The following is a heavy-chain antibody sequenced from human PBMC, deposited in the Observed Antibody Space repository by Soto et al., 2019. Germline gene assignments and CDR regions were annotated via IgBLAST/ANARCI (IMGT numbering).Heavy chain of an antibody. Sequence: GSLRLSCTASGFTLSYYWMHWVRRAPGKGLVWVSRINSDGSTTNYADSVKGRFTISRDNAKNTLYLEMNSLRAEDTAVYYCANFYSGSYSTYWGQGTLVTVSS. CDR3: ANFYSGSYSTY. J-gene: IGHJ4*02. D-gene: IGHD1-26*01. V-gene: IGHV3-74*01. CDR2: INSDGSTT. CDR1: GFTLSYYW.